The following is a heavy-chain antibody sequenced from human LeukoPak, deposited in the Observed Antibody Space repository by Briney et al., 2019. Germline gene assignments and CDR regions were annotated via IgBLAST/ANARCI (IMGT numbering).Heavy chain of an antibody. CDR1: GGSFSGYY. D-gene: IGHD5-18*01. CDR2: INHSGST. CDR3: ATTPQRGYSYGWGTDAFDI. Sequence: PSETLSLTCAVSGGSFSGYYWSWIRQPPGKGLEWIREINHSGSTNYNPSLKSRVTISVDTSKNQFSLKLSSVTAADTAVYYCATTPQRGYSYGWGTDAFDIRGQGTMVTVSS. V-gene: IGHV4-34*01. J-gene: IGHJ3*02.